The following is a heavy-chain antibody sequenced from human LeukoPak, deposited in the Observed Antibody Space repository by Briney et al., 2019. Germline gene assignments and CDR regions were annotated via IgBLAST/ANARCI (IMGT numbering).Heavy chain of an antibody. CDR3: AKDLGRQVDY. Sequence: TGGSLRLSCAASGFTFSSYGMSWVRQAPGKGLEWVSAITGSGGNTYYADSVKGRFTISRDNSKNTLYLQMNSLRAEDTAIYYCAKDLGRQVDYWGQGTLVTVSS. V-gene: IGHV3-23*01. D-gene: IGHD7-27*01. CDR1: GFTFSSYG. J-gene: IGHJ4*02. CDR2: ITGSGGNT.